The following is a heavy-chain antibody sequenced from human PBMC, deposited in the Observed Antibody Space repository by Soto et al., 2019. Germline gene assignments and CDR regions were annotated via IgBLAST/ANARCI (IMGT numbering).Heavy chain of an antibody. CDR1: GFTFSSYG. CDR3: ARDGVRYYGGSGMDV. V-gene: IGHV3-33*01. D-gene: IGHD3-10*01. Sequence: QVQLVESGGGVVQPGRSLRLSCAASGFTFSSYGMRWVRQAPGKGLEWVAVIWYDGSNKYYADSVKGRFTISRDNSKNTLYLQMNSLRAEDTAVYYCARDGVRYYGGSGMDVWGQGTTVTVSS. J-gene: IGHJ6*02. CDR2: IWYDGSNK.